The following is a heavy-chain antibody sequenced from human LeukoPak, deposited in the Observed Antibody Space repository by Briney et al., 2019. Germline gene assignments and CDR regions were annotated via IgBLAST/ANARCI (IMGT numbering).Heavy chain of an antibody. V-gene: IGHV3-11*06. CDR2: ISSSSSYT. CDR1: GFTFSDYY. CDR3: ARLSSSWYYLDY. D-gene: IGHD6-13*01. J-gene: IGHJ4*02. Sequence: GGSLRLSCAASGFTFSDYYMSWIRQAPGKGLERVSYISSSSSYTNYADSVKGRFTISRDNAKNSLYLQMNSLRAEDTAVYYCARLSSSWYYLDYWGQGTLVTVSS.